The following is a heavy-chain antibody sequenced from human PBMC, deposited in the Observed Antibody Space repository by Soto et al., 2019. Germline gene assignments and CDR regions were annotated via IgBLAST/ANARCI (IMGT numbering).Heavy chain of an antibody. CDR1: GFTFSSYA. CDR3: AREFRQSADNWFDP. V-gene: IGHV3-30-3*01. J-gene: IGHJ5*02. Sequence: GGSLRLSCAASGFTFSSYAMHWVRQAPGKGLEWVAVISYDGSNKYYADSVKGRFTISRDNSKNTLYLQMNSLRAEDTAVYYCAREFRQSADNWFDPWGQGTLVTVSS. CDR2: ISYDGSNK.